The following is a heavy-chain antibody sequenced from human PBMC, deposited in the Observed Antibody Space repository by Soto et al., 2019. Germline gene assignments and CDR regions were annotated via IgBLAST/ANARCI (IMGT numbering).Heavy chain of an antibody. CDR3: ARVRWREKYRMDV. V-gene: IGHV3-11*01. Sequence: QVQLVESGGGLVKPGGSLRLSCAASGFTFSDSYMSWIRQAPGKGLEWISYITFSGNTVYYADSLKGRFTISRDNAKNSLYLEMKRVRAEGPGVDYCARVRWREKYRMDVLGQGTTVT. CDR1: GFTFSDSY. J-gene: IGHJ6*02. CDR2: ITFSGNTV. D-gene: IGHD2-15*01.